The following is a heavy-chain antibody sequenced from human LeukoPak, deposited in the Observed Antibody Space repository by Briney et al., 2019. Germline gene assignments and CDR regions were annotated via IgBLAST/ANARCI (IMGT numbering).Heavy chain of an antibody. V-gene: IGHV3-23*01. CDR1: GFTFSSYA. Sequence: GGSLRLSCAASGFTFSSYAMSWVRQAPGKGLEWVSAISGSGGSTYYADSVKGRFTISRDNSKNTLYLQMNSLRAEDTAVYYCAKAGPTLGYSSGWCFDYWGQGTLVTVSS. CDR2: ISGSGGST. CDR3: AKAGPTLGYSSGWCFDY. D-gene: IGHD6-19*01. J-gene: IGHJ4*02.